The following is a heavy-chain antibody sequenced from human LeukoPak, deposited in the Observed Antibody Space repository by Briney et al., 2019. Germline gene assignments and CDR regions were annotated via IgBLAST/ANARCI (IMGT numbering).Heavy chain of an antibody. CDR2: IYYSGST. CDR3: ARTVAGTWFWFDP. CDR1: GGSISSSSYY. V-gene: IGHV4-61*01. J-gene: IGHJ5*02. D-gene: IGHD6-19*01. Sequence: SETLSLTCTVSGGSISSSSYYWSWIRQPPGKGLEWIGYIYYSGSTNYNPSLKSRVTISVDTSKNQFSLKLSSVTAADTAVYYCARTVAGTWFWFDPWGQGTLVTVSS.